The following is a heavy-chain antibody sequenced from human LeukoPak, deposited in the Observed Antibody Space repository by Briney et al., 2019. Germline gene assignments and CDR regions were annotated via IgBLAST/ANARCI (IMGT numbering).Heavy chain of an antibody. V-gene: IGHV4-34*01. Sequence: GSLRLSCAASGFTFSSYAMSWIRQPPGKGLEWIGEINHSGSTNYNPSLKSRVTISVDTSKNQFSLKLSSVTAADTAVYYCARGGRIVVVVAAPGWYFDLWGRGTLVTVSS. J-gene: IGHJ2*01. CDR1: GFTFSSYA. D-gene: IGHD2-15*01. CDR3: ARGGRIVVVVAAPGWYFDL. CDR2: INHSGST.